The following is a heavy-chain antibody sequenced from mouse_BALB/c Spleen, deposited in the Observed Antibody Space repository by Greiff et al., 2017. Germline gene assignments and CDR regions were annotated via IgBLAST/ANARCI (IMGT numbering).Heavy chain of an antibody. V-gene: IGHV5-6-5*01. J-gene: IGHJ2*01. Sequence: EVKVVESGGGLVKPGGSLKLSCAASGFTFSSYAMSWVRQTPEKRLEWVASISSGGSTYYPDSVKGRFTISRDNARNILYLQMSSLRSEDTAMYYCARRRYDYDFDYWGQGTTLTVSS. D-gene: IGHD2-4*01. CDR2: ISSGGST. CDR3: ARRRYDYDFDY. CDR1: GFTFSSYA.